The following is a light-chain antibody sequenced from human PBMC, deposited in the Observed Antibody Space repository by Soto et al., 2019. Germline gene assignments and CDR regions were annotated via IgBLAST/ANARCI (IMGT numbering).Light chain of an antibody. V-gene: IGKV3-15*01. CDR1: QSVSSN. J-gene: IGKJ3*01. CDR3: QQYNNWPFT. Sequence: EIVMTQSPATLSVSPGERATLSCRASQSVSSNLAWYQQKPGQAPRLLIYGASTRATGIPARFSGRGSGPEFTLTISSLQSEDFAVYYCQQYNNWPFTFGPGTKVDIK. CDR2: GAS.